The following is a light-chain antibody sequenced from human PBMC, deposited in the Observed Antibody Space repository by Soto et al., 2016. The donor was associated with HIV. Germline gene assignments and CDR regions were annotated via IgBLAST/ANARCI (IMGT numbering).Light chain of an antibody. J-gene: IGLJ1*01. CDR1: SLRKYY. Sequence: SSELTQDPAVSVALGQTVRITCQGDSLRKYYASWYQQKLGQAPVLVIYGKNNRPSGIPDRFSGSNSVNTASLTITGAQAEDEADYYCNSRDSSDNHNYVFGTGTKVTVL. CDR3: NSRDSSDNHNYV. V-gene: IGLV3-19*01. CDR2: GKN.